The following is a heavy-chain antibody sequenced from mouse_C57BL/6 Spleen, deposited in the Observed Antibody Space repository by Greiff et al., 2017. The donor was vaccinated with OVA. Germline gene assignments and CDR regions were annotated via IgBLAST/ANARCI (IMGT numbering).Heavy chain of an antibody. J-gene: IGHJ3*01. CDR3: ARESGYYVAWFAY. CDR2: ISYDGSN. V-gene: IGHV3-6*01. Sequence: EVQLQQSGPGLVKPSQSLSLTCSVTGYSITSGYYWNWIRQFPGNKLEWMGYISYDGSNNYNPSLKNRISITRDTSKNQFFLKLNSVTTEDTATYYCARESGYYVAWFAYWGQGTLVTVSA. CDR1: GYSITSGYY. D-gene: IGHD2-3*01.